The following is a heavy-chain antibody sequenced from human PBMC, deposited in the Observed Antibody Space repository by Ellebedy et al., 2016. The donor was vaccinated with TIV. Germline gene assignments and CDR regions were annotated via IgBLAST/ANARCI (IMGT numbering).Heavy chain of an antibody. CDR2: MNPNSGNT. CDR1: GYTFTTYD. V-gene: IGHV1-8*01. Sequence: AASVKVSCKASGYTFTTYDITWVRQATGQGLEWMGWMNPNSGNTGYAQKFQGRVTMTRNSSISTAYMELSSLRSEDTAVYYCARNGRGYSYGYDGNFDSWGLGTLVTVSS. CDR3: ARNGRGYSYGYDGNFDS. D-gene: IGHD5-18*01. J-gene: IGHJ4*02.